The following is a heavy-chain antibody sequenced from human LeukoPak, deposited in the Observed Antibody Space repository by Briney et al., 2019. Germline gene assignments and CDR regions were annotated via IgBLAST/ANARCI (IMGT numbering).Heavy chain of an antibody. CDR2: DDYSGSS. CDR3: ARRTRGGGEPYYYYYMDV. D-gene: IGHD3-10*01. V-gene: IGHV4-39*01. J-gene: IGHJ6*03. CDR1: GVSISSSNYY. Sequence: PSETLSLTCTVSGVSISSSNYYWVWMRQPPGKGLEWIGSDDYSGSSQYNPSLKSRVTISVDTFNNQFSLKLSSVAAADTAVYFCARRTRGGGEPYYYYYMDVWGKGTTVTVSS.